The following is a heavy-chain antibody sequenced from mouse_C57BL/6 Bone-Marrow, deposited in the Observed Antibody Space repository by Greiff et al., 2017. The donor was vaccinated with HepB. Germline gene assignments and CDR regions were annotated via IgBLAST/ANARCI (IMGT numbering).Heavy chain of an antibody. CDR3: ERGPRLGYYGSSFYFDY. CDR1: GYSFTDYN. D-gene: IGHD1-1*01. Sequence: VQLQQSGPELVKPGASVKISCKASGYSFTDYNMNWVKQSNGKSLEWIGVINPNYGTTSYNQKFKGKATLTVDQSSSTAYMQLNSLTSEDSAVYYCERGPRLGYYGSSFYFDYWGQGTTLTVSS. V-gene: IGHV1-39*01. J-gene: IGHJ2*01. CDR2: INPNYGTT.